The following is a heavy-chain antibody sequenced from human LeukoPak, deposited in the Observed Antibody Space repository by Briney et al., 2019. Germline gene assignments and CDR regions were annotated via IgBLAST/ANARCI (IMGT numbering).Heavy chain of an antibody. J-gene: IGHJ4*02. CDR3: ARRFQYVGRITMTVGSFDY. D-gene: IGHD3-22*01. CDR1: GGSISSYY. CDR2: IYYSGST. Sequence: SETLSLTCTVSGGSISSYYWSWIRQPPGKGLEWIGSIYYSGSTYYNPSLKSRVTISVDTSKNQFSLKLSSVTAADTAVYYCARRFQYVGRITMTVGSFDYWGQGTLVIVSS. V-gene: IGHV4-59*04.